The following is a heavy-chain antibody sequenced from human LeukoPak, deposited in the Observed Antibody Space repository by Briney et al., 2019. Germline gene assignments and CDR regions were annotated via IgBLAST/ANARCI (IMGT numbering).Heavy chain of an antibody. CDR2: ISGSGRST. V-gene: IGHV3-23*01. D-gene: IGHD6-6*01. Sequence: GGSLRLSCAASGFTFSTYAMSWVRQAPGKGLEWVSAISGSGRSTYYADSVKGQFTVSSDNSKNTLYLQMNSLRAEDTAVYYCAKGSQNFDYWGQGTLVTVSS. CDR3: AKGSQNFDY. CDR1: GFTFSTYA. J-gene: IGHJ4*02.